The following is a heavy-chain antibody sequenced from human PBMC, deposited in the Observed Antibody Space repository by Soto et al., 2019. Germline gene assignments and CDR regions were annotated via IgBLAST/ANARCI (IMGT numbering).Heavy chain of an antibody. V-gene: IGHV3-48*01. D-gene: IGHD3-22*01. J-gene: IGHJ4*02. CDR2: ISSSSSTI. CDR3: ARAKGGYYDSSGVPQYYFDY. Sequence: GGSLRLSCAASGFTFSSYSMNWVRQAPGKGLEWVSYISSSSSTIYYADSVKGRFTISRDNAKNSLYLQMNSLRAEDTAVYYCARAKGGYYDSSGVPQYYFDYWGQGTLVTVSS. CDR1: GFTFSSYS.